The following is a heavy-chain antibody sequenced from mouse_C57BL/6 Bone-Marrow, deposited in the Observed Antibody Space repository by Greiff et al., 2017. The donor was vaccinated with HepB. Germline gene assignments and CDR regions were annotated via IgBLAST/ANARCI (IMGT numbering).Heavy chain of an antibody. D-gene: IGHD2-4*01. V-gene: IGHV1-55*01. Sequence: QVQLQQPGAELVKPGASVKMSCKASGYTFTSYWITWVKQRPGQGLEWIGDIYPGSGSTNYNEKFKSKATLTVDTSSSTAYMQLSSLTSEDSAVYYCARSGDYDAYFDVWGTGTTVTVSS. CDR2: IYPGSGST. J-gene: IGHJ1*03. CDR1: GYTFTSYW. CDR3: ARSGDYDAYFDV.